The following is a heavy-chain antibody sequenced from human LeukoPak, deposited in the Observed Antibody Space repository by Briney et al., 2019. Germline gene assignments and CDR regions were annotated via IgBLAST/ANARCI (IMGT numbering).Heavy chain of an antibody. CDR1: GYTFRDYS. CDR3: ARDGHDAFDI. J-gene: IGHJ3*02. CDR2: ISSSSSYI. Sequence: GGSLRLSCAASGYTFRDYSVNWVRQAPGKGLEWVSSISSSSSYIYYADSVKGRFTISRDNAKNSLYLQMNSLRAEDTAVYYCARDGHDAFDIWGQGTMVTVSS. V-gene: IGHV3-21*01.